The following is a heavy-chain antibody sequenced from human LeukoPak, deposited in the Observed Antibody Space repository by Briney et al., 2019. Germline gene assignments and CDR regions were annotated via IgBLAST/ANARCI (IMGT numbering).Heavy chain of an antibody. V-gene: IGHV3-30*01. CDR3: ARDSGIVVVPAAIWGSYFDY. J-gene: IGHJ4*02. CDR2: ISYDGSNK. D-gene: IGHD2-2*02. Sequence: GGSLRLSCAASGFTFSSYAMHWVRQVPGKGLEWVAVISYDGSNKYYADSVKGRFTISRDNSKNTLYLQMNSLRAEDTAVYYCARDSGIVVVPAAIWGSYFDYWGQGTLVTVSS. CDR1: GFTFSSYA.